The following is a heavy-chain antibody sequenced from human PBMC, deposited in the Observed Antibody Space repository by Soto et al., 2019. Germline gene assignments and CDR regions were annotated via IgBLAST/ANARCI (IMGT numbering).Heavy chain of an antibody. V-gene: IGHV3-23*01. CDR2: ISGSGGTK. D-gene: IGHD3-3*01. CDR1: GFTFSTYA. CDR3: AKDMHYDFWSGYYSPLDY. J-gene: IGHJ4*02. Sequence: GGSLRLSCAASGFTFSTYAMSWVRQAPGKGLEWVSVISGSGGTKYYADSVKGRFTISRDNSKNTLYLQMNSLRAEDTAVYYCAKDMHYDFWSGYYSPLDYWGQGTLFTVSS.